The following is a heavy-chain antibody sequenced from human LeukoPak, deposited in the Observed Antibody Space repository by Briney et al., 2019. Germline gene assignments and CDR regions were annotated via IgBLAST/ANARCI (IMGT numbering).Heavy chain of an antibody. D-gene: IGHD2-2*01. J-gene: IGHJ4*02. CDR3: TAFSAVPAAED. CDR1: GFTFSNAW. Sequence: GGSLRLSCAASGFTFSNAWMSWVRQAPGKGREWVGRIKSKTDGGTTDYAAPVKGRFTISRDDSKNTLYLQMNSLKTEDTAVYYCTAFSAVPAAEDWGQGTLVTVSS. V-gene: IGHV3-15*01. CDR2: IKSKTDGGTT.